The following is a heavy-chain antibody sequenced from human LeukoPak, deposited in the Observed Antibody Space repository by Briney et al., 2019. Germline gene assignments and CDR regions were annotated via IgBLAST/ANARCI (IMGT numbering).Heavy chain of an antibody. CDR1: GGSISSSSYY. Sequence: SETLSLTCTVSGGSISSSSYYWGWIRQPPGKGLEWIGSIYYSGSTYYNPSLKSRVTISVDTSKNQFSLKLSSVTAADTAVYYCARDSMILPEPDYWGQGTLVTVSS. J-gene: IGHJ4*02. CDR2: IYYSGST. V-gene: IGHV4-39*07. CDR3: ARDSMILPEPDY. D-gene: IGHD1-14*01.